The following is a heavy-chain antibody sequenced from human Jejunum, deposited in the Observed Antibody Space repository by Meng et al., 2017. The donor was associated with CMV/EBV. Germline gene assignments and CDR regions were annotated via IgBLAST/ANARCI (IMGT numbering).Heavy chain of an antibody. CDR3: ARGLRIVGTALAF. CDR1: GYAFTSYD. CDR2: MNPIRGNT. D-gene: IGHD1-7*01. J-gene: IGHJ4*02. Sequence: KAAGYAFTSYDIKWVRQATGQGLEWMGWMNPIRGNTVYAQKFQGRVTMTRNTSISTAYMELSSLTSEDTAVYYCARGLRIVGTALAFWGQGSLVTVSS. V-gene: IGHV1-8*01.